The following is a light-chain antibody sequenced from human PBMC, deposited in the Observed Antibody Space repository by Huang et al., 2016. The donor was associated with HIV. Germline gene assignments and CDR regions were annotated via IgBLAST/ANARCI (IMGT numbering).Light chain of an antibody. J-gene: IGKJ1*01. Sequence: DIQMTQSPSSLPASVGDIVTITCRASQGISNSLAWYQQKPGKAPKLRLYSASKLESGVPSRFSGSASGTDYTLTISSLQPEDFATYYCQQYWSTPPATFGQGTKVEIK. CDR2: SAS. CDR3: QQYWSTPPAT. V-gene: IGKV1-NL1*01. CDR1: QGISNS.